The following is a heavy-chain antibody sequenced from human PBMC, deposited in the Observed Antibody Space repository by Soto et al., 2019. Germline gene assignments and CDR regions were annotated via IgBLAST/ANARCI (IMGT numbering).Heavy chain of an antibody. CDR1: GFTFSSYA. CDR3: ARVSYYDSSGYYYFSYYYHGMDV. Sequence: QVQLVESGGGVVQPGRSLRLSCAASGFTFSSYAMHWVRQAPGKGLEWVAVISYDGSNKYYADSVKGRFTISRDNSKNTLYLQMNSLRAEDTPVDYCARVSYYDSSGYYYFSYYYHGMDVWGQGTTVTVSS. V-gene: IGHV3-30-3*01. J-gene: IGHJ6*02. CDR2: ISYDGSNK. D-gene: IGHD3-22*01.